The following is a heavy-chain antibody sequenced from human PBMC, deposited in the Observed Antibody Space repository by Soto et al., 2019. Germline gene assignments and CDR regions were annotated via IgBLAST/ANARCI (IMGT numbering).Heavy chain of an antibody. CDR1: GFTFSGFA. D-gene: IGHD5-12*01. V-gene: IGHV3-23*01. Sequence: EVQLLESGGGLVQPGGSLRLSCAASGFTFSGFAMNWVRQAPGKGLEWVSSVDYSGVYTFYAASVKGRFTTSIDNSKNMVYLELNSLRAEDTAVYYCAKRSGGFSEFDFWGQGALVIVSS. CDR3: AKRSGGFSEFDF. J-gene: IGHJ5*01. CDR2: VDYSGVYT.